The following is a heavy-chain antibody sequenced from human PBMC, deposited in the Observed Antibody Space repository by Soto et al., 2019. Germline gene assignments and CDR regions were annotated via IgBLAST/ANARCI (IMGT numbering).Heavy chain of an antibody. D-gene: IGHD3-16*01. CDR2: VYHTGST. CDR3: ANAFSRDYFDY. V-gene: IGHV4-59*03. CDR1: DASMSSFY. J-gene: IGHJ4*02. Sequence: KAXGTLSLTCSVSDASMSSFYWHWIRQSPGKGLDWIGYVYHTGSTNYNPSLKSRVTISVDTSKNQFSLELRSVTAADTAVYFCANAFSRDYFDYWGQGILVTVSS.